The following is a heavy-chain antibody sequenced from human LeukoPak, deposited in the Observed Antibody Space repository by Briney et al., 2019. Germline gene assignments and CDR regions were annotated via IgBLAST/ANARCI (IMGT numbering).Heavy chain of an antibody. CDR1: GFTFSSYA. CDR3: AKDYCSSTSCYRVLGY. Sequence: PGGSLRLSCAASGFTFSSYAMSWVRQAPGKGLEWVSAISGSGGSTYYADSVKGRFTISRDNSKNTLYLQMNSLRAEDTAVYYCAKDYCSSTSCYRVLGYWGQGTLVTVSS. V-gene: IGHV3-23*01. CDR2: ISGSGGST. J-gene: IGHJ4*02. D-gene: IGHD2-2*01.